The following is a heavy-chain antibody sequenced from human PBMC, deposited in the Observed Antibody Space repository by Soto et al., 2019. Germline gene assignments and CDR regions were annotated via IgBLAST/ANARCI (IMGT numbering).Heavy chain of an antibody. J-gene: IGHJ5*02. V-gene: IGHV3-23*01. Sequence: EVQLLESGGGLVQPGGSLRLSCAASGFTFSSYAMSWVRQAPGKGLEWVSAISGSGGSTYYADSVKGWFTISRDNSKNTLYPQMNSLRAEDTAVYYCATSQQLIAWFDPWGQGTLVTVSS. D-gene: IGHD6-13*01. CDR3: ATSQQLIAWFDP. CDR1: GFTFSSYA. CDR2: ISGSGGST.